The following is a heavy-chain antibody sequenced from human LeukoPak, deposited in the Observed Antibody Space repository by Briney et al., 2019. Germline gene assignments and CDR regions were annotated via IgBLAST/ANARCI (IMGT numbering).Heavy chain of an antibody. J-gene: IGHJ6*03. CDR1: GGTFSSYA. Sequence: SVKVPCKASGGTFSSYAISWVRQAPGQGLEWMGGIIPIFGTANYAQKFQGRVTITADESTSTAYMELSSLRSEDTAVYYCARAQGGSGSYYDEYYYYYMDVWGKGTTVTISS. D-gene: IGHD3-10*01. V-gene: IGHV1-69*13. CDR3: ARAQGGSGSYYDEYYYYYMDV. CDR2: IIPIFGTA.